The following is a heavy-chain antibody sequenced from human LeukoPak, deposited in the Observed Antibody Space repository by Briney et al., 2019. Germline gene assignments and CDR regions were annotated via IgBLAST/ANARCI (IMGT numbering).Heavy chain of an antibody. CDR3: ARHRSSSWYSACDY. J-gene: IGHJ4*02. Sequence: PSETPSLTCTVSGGSISSSSYYWGWIRQPPGKGLEWIGSIYYSGSTYYNPSLKSRVTISVDTSKNQFSLKLNSVTAADTAVYYCARHRSSSWYSACDYWGQGTLVTVSS. V-gene: IGHV4-39*01. CDR1: GGSISSSSYY. CDR2: IYYSGST. D-gene: IGHD6-13*01.